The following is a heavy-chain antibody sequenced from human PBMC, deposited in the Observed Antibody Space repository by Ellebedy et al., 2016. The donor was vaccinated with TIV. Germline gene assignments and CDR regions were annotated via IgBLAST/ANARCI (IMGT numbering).Heavy chain of an antibody. D-gene: IGHD3-10*01. V-gene: IGHV3-53*01. Sequence: GESLKISCAASWFPVSNNYISWVRQAPGQGLEWGSVIYSGGSTYYADSVKGRFTISRDNSKNTLYLQMNSLRAEDTAVYYCASRPRGWGQGTLVTVPS. CDR1: WFPVSNNY. CDR3: ASRPRG. CDR2: IYSGGST. J-gene: IGHJ4*02.